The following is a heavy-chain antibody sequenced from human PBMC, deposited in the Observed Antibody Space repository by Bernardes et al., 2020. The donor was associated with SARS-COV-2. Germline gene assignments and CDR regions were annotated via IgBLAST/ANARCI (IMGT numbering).Heavy chain of an antibody. D-gene: IGHD1-26*01. V-gene: IGHV4-39*01. CDR2: IHSSGNT. Sequence: SETLSLTCTVSGGPISRSGYYWGWLRQPPGEGLEWIGSIHSSGNTHYNPSLESRVTLSVDTSNNQFSLKLRSVTAADTALYYCAKHYSGSYSGWFDPWGQGTLVTVSS. J-gene: IGHJ5*02. CDR1: GGPISRSGYY. CDR3: AKHYSGSYSGWFDP.